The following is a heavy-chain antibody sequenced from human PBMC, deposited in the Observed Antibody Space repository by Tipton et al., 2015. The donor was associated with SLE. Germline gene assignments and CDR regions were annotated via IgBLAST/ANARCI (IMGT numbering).Heavy chain of an antibody. D-gene: IGHD6-19*01. CDR1: GFIVNSNY. V-gene: IGHV3-53*05. CDR3: ARDADSSGWYGAFDI. Sequence: SLRLSCAASGFIVNSNYMNWLRQAPGKGLEWVSVIYSGGSTYYADSVKGRFTISRGNSKNTLYLQMNSLRVEDTAVYYCARDADSSGWYGAFDIWGQGTMVTVSS. J-gene: IGHJ3*02. CDR2: IYSGGST.